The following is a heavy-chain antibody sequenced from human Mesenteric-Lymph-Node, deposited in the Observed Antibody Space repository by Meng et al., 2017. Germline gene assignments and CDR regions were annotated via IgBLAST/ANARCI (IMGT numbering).Heavy chain of an antibody. CDR2: LKQDGSGG. D-gene: IGHD3-16*01. CDR1: GFSLSNYY. J-gene: IGHJ4*02. V-gene: IGHV3-7*01. CDR3: ATHMSSDDSTTRFDY. Sequence: GESLKISCVASGFSLSNYYMTWVRQAPGKGLEWVATLKQDGSGGGYVESVKGRFTISRDNAKNSLYLQLNSLRVEDTAVYYCATHMSSDDSTTRFDYWGQGTLVTVSS.